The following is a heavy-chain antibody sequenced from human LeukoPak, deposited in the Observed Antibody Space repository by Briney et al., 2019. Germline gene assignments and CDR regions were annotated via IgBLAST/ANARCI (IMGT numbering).Heavy chain of an antibody. V-gene: IGHV4-59*01. CDR3: ARDHGGYSYFDY. CDR2: TYYSGST. Sequence: SETLSLTCTVSGGSISSYYWSWIRQPPGKGLEWIGYTYYSGSTNYNPSLKSRVTISVDTSKNQFSLKLSSVTAADTAVYYCARDHGGYSYFDYWGQGTLVTVSS. D-gene: IGHD5-18*01. J-gene: IGHJ4*02. CDR1: GGSISSYY.